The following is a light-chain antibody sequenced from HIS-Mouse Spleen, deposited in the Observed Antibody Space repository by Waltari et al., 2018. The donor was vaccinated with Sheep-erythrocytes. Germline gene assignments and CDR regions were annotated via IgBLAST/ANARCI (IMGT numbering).Light chain of an antibody. V-gene: IGKV3-15*01. J-gene: IGKJ2*01. CDR3: QQYNNWPPPYT. CDR1: QSVSSN. Sequence: DIVITQSPATLSVSPGERATLPCRASQSVSSNLAWYKQKPRQDPRLLTYGASTRATGIPARFSGSGSGTEFTLTISSMQSEDFAVYYCQQYNNWPPPYTFGQGTKLEIK. CDR2: GAS.